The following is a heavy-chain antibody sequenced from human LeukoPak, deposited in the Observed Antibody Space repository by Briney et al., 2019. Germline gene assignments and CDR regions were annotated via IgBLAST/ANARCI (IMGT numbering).Heavy chain of an antibody. J-gene: IGHJ4*02. D-gene: IGHD6-19*01. CDR1: GYTFTSYY. Sequence: ASVKVSCKASGYTFTSYYMHWVRQAPGQGLEWMGIINPSGGSTSYTQKFQGRVTMTRDTSTSTVYMELSSLRSEDTAVYYCARDRAAGTIINYWGQGTLVTVSS. CDR2: INPSGGST. V-gene: IGHV1-46*01. CDR3: ARDRAAGTIINY.